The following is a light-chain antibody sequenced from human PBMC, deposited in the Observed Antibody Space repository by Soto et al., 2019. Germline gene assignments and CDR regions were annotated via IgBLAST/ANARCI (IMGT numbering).Light chain of an antibody. CDR3: SSYTTSSTSVV. Sequence: QSALTQPASVSGSPGQSITISCTGTSSDVGVSNYVSWYQQHPGKAPKLIIYDVSNRPSGVSNRFSGSKSGNTASLTISGLQAEDEADFYCSSYTTSSTSVVFGGGTKLTVL. CDR1: SSDVGVSNY. CDR2: DVS. J-gene: IGLJ2*01. V-gene: IGLV2-14*01.